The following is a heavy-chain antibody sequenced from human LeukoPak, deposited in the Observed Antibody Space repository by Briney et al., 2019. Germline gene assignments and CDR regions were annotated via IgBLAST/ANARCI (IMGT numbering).Heavy chain of an antibody. CDR3: AQLQDIVVVPAAIP. CDR1: GFTFSSYW. V-gene: IGHV3-7*01. CDR2: IKQDGSEK. Sequence: GGSLRLSCAASGFTFSSYWMSWVRQAPGEGLEWVANIKQDGSEKYYVDSVKGRFTISRDNAKNSLYLQMNSLRAEDTAVYYCAQLQDIVVVPAAIPWGQGTMVTVSS. D-gene: IGHD2-2*01. J-gene: IGHJ3*01.